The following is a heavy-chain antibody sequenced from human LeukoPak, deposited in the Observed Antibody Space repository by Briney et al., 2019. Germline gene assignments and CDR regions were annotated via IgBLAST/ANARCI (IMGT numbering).Heavy chain of an antibody. V-gene: IGHV4-39*07. Sequence: SETLSLTCTVSGGSISSSSYYWDWIRQPPGKGLEWIGSIYYSGSTYYNPSLKSRVTISVDTSKNQFSLNLSSVTAADTAVYYCARGHPDYYGPEDYWGQGTLVTVSS. J-gene: IGHJ4*02. D-gene: IGHD3-10*01. CDR1: GGSISSSSYY. CDR2: IYYSGST. CDR3: ARGHPDYYGPEDY.